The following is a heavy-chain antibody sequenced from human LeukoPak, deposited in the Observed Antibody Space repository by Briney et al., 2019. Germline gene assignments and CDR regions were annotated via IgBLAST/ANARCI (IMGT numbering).Heavy chain of an antibody. J-gene: IGHJ4*02. D-gene: IGHD3-16*01. CDR1: GGSISSGDYY. CDR2: INHSGST. Sequence: SETLSLTCTVSGGSISSGDYYWSWIRQPPGKGLEWIGEINHSGSTTYNPSLKSRVTISVDTSKNQFSLQLSSVTAADTAVYYCANLMLIVAGYNYWGQGNLVTVSS. V-gene: IGHV4-39*07. CDR3: ANLMLIVAGYNY.